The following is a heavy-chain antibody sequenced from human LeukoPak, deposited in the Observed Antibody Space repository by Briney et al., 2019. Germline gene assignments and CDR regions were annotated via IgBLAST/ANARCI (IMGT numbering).Heavy chain of an antibody. CDR2: IYYSGST. Sequence: SETLSLTCTVSGGSISSYYWTWIRQPPGKGLEWIGYIYYSGSTFYNPSLKSRVTISVDTSKNEFSLKLSSVTAADTAVYYCAREFWSGSYSDKWGQGTLVTVSS. CDR1: GGSISSYY. J-gene: IGHJ4*02. D-gene: IGHD3-3*01. V-gene: IGHV4-30-4*01. CDR3: AREFWSGSYSDK.